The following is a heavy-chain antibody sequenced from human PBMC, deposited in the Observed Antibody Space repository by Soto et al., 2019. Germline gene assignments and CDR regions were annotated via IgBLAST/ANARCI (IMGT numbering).Heavy chain of an antibody. CDR3: AAEVAGTKYYGMDV. CDR2: SRNKANSYTT. J-gene: IGHJ6*02. CDR1: GFTFSDHY. Sequence: EVQLVESGGGLVQPGGSLRLSCAVSGFTFSDHYMDWVRQAPGKGLEWVGRSRNKANSYTTEYAASVKGRFTISRDDSKNSLYLQINSLKTEDTAVYYCAAEVAGTKYYGMDVWGQGTTVTVSS. V-gene: IGHV3-72*01. D-gene: IGHD6-19*01.